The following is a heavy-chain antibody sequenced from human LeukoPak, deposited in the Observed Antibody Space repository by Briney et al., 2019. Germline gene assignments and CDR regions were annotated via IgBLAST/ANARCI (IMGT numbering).Heavy chain of an antibody. Sequence: ASVKVSCKASGGTFSSYAISWVRQAPGQGLEWMGGIIPIFGTANYAQKFQGRVTITADKSTSTAYMELSSLRSEDTAVYYCASQGGGFVAVAVYNWFDPWGQGTLVTVSS. CDR1: GGTFSSYA. V-gene: IGHV1-69*06. D-gene: IGHD6-19*01. J-gene: IGHJ5*02. CDR3: ASQGGGFVAVAVYNWFDP. CDR2: IIPIFGTA.